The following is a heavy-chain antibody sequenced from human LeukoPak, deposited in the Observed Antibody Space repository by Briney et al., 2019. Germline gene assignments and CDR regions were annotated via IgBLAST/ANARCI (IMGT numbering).Heavy chain of an antibody. CDR1: GFTFSSYA. Sequence: GGSLRLSCAASGFTFSSYAMSWVRQAPGKGLEWVSAISGSGGSTYYADSVKGRFTISRDNSKNTLYLQMNSLRAEDTAVYYCARVLVRAYQLSQWYFDYWGQGTLVTVSS. CDR3: ARVLVRAYQLSQWYFDY. J-gene: IGHJ4*02. D-gene: IGHD2-2*01. V-gene: IGHV3-23*01. CDR2: ISGSGGST.